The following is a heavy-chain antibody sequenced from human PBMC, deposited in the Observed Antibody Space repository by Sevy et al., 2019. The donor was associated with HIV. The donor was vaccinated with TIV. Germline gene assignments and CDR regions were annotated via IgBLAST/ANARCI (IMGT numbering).Heavy chain of an antibody. J-gene: IGHJ6*02. V-gene: IGHV3-48*03. CDR3: ASYSSSLTPYYGMDV. Sequence: GGSLRLSCTASGFSFNSYDMNWVRQAPGKGLEWVSYISSSGSTIYYADSVKGRFTISRDNAKNSLYLQMNSLRAEDTAVYYCASYSSSLTPYYGMDVWGQGTTVTVSS. D-gene: IGHD6-13*01. CDR1: GFSFNSYD. CDR2: ISSSGSTI.